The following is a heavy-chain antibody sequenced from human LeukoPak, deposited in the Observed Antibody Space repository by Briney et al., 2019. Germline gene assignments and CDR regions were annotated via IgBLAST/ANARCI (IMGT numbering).Heavy chain of an antibody. Sequence: RGSLRLSCVAGVVSLTSDSMNCVRHAPGDGLEWGSSISSSMSYIYYTDSVKARINSHRHNAKNSLYLKMNSLKAEDTTVYYCARAQIYCSGGSCFDYYYYGMDVWGKGPTVTVSS. J-gene: IGHJ6*04. D-gene: IGHD2-15*01. V-gene: IGHV3-21*01. CDR1: VVSLTSDS. CDR2: ISSSMSYI. CDR3: ARAQIYCSGGSCFDYYYYGMDV.